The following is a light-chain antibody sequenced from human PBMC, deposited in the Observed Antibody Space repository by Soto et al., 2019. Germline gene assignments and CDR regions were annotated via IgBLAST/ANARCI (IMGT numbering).Light chain of an antibody. CDR2: GAS. CDR3: HQYGSSPWT. J-gene: IGKJ1*01. CDR1: QSVSSSY. V-gene: IGKV3-20*01. Sequence: EIVLTQSPGTLSLSPGERVTLSCRASQSVSSSYLAWYQQKPGQAPRLLIYGASTRATGIPDRFSGSGSGTHFTLTISRLEPEDFAVYYCHQYGSSPWTFGQGTKVEIK.